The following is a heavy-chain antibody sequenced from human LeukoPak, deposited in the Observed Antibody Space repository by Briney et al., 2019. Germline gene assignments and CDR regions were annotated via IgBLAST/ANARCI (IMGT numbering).Heavy chain of an antibody. CDR1: GGSISSHY. CDR3: ARLMSYDFWSGYYWNYYYYYMDV. D-gene: IGHD3-3*01. V-gene: IGHV4-59*11. Sequence: SETLSLTCTVSGGSISSHYWSWIRQPPGKGLEWIGYIYYSGSTNYNPSLKSRVTISVDTYKNQFSLKLSSVTAADTAVYYCARLMSYDFWSGYYWNYYYYYMDVWGKGPTVTVSS. CDR2: IYYSGST. J-gene: IGHJ6*03.